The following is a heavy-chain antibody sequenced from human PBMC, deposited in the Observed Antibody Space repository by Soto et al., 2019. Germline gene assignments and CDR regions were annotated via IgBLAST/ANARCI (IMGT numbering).Heavy chain of an antibody. CDR1: GFSFSSYV. Sequence: PGGSLRLSCAASGFSFSSYVMSWVRQAPGKGLEWASGISGSGGSTFYADSVKGRFTLSRDNSKNTLFLQMNSLRAEDTAVYYCAKDGSYYENPTESDSWGQGTLVTVSS. V-gene: IGHV3-23*01. J-gene: IGHJ4*02. CDR3: AKDGSYYENPTESDS. D-gene: IGHD3-22*01. CDR2: ISGSGGST.